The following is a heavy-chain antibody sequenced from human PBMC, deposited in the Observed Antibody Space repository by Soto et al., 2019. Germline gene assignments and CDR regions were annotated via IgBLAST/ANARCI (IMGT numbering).Heavy chain of an antibody. CDR1: GFTFSIYS. D-gene: IGHD5-18*01. J-gene: IGHJ3*02. V-gene: IGHV3-48*02. CDR2: ISSSSRTI. Sequence: EAQLEESGGGLVQPGGSLRLSCAASGFTFSIYSMNWVRQAPGKGLEWVSYISSSSRTINFADSVKGRFTISRDSAKNSLYMQMNSLRDEDTAVYYCARDIERGNSYGPNTFDIWGQGTMVIVSS. CDR3: ARDIERGNSYGPNTFDI.